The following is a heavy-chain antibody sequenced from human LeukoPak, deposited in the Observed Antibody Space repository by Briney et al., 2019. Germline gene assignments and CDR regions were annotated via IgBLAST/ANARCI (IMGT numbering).Heavy chain of an antibody. V-gene: IGHV4-59*08. J-gene: IGHJ6*03. D-gene: IGHD4-17*01. CDR2: IYYSGST. CDR3: ARQHGDYRPPYYYYMDV. Sequence: PSETLSLTCTVPGGSISSYYWSWIRQPPGKGLEWIGYIYYSGSTKYNPSLKSRVTISLDTSKNQFSLKLNSVTAADTAVYYCARQHGDYRPPYYYYMDVWGKGTTVTVSS. CDR1: GGSISSYY.